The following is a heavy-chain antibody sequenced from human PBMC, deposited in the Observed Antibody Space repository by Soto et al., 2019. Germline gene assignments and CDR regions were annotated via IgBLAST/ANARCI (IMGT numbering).Heavy chain of an antibody. CDR2: ISAYNGNT. V-gene: IGHV1-18*01. Sequence: QVQLVQSGAEVKKPGASVKVSCKASGYTFTSYGISWVRQAPGQGLEWMGWISAYNGNTNYAQKLQGRVTMTTDTSTSTADMELRSLRSDDTAGYYCARDLKGWELIGSGYNGYYYYMDVWGKGTTVTVSS. CDR1: GYTFTSYG. CDR3: ARDLKGWELIGSGYNGYYYYMDV. J-gene: IGHJ6*03. D-gene: IGHD3-3*01.